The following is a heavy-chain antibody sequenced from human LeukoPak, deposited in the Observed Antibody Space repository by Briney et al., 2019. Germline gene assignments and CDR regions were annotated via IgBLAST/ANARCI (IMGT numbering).Heavy chain of an antibody. Sequence: GGSLRLSCAASGFTVSSNYMSWVRQAPGKGLEWVSVIYSGGSTYYADSVKGRFTISRDNSKNTLYLQMNSLRAEDTAIYYCAKDLLLYGSGSYSYFDYWGQGTLVTVSS. D-gene: IGHD3-10*01. CDR3: AKDLLLYGSGSYSYFDY. CDR2: IYSGGST. J-gene: IGHJ4*02. CDR1: GFTVSSNY. V-gene: IGHV3-53*01.